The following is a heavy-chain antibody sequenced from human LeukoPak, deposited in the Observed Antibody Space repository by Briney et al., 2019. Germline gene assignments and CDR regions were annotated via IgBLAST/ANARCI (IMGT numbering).Heavy chain of an antibody. V-gene: IGHV3-30*04. D-gene: IGHD2-2*01. Sequence: GGSLRLSCAASGFTFSSYAMHWVRQAPGKGLEWVAVISYDGSNKYYADSVKGRFTISRDNSKNTLYLQMNSLRAEDTAFYHCARVHRYASSWDSLDYWGQGTLVTVSS. J-gene: IGHJ4*02. CDR2: ISYDGSNK. CDR3: ARVHRYASSWDSLDY. CDR1: GFTFSSYA.